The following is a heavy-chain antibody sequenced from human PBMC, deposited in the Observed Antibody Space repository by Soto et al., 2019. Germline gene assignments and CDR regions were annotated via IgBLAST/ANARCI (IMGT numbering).Heavy chain of an antibody. V-gene: IGHV1-3*01. CDR2: INAGNGNT. CDR1: GYTSTSYA. CDR3: ARDLQAVAGSGFQH. J-gene: IGHJ1*01. Sequence: ASVKVSCKAAGYTSTSYAMHWVRQAPGQRLEWMGWINAGNGNTKYSQKFQGRVTITRDTSASTAYMELSSLRSEDTAVYYCARDLQAVAGSGFQHWGQGTLVTVSS. D-gene: IGHD6-19*01.